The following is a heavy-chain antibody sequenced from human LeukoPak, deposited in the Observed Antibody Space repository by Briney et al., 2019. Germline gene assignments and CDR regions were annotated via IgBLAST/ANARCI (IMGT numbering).Heavy chain of an antibody. J-gene: IGHJ6*03. CDR1: GFTFSSYE. CDR2: ISSSGSTI. D-gene: IGHD3-16*01. Sequence: GGSLRLSCAASGFTFSSYEMNWVRQAPGKGLEWVTYISSSGSTIYYADSVKGRFTISRDNAKDSLYLQMNSLRAEDMAVYYCARGLSGISMIYYYYYMDVWGKGTTVTVSS. CDR3: ARGLSGISMIYYYYYMDV. V-gene: IGHV3-48*03.